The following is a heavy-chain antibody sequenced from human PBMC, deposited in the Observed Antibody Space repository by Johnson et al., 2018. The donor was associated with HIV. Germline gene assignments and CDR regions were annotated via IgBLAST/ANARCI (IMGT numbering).Heavy chain of an antibody. CDR1: GFTFSSYG. CDR2: ISYDGSNK. CDR3: AKDRRGKQQLVTGNDAFDI. V-gene: IGHV3-30*18. J-gene: IGHJ3*02. D-gene: IGHD6-13*01. Sequence: VQLVESGGGVVQPGRSLRLSCAASGFTFSSYGMHWVRQAPDKGLEWVAVISYDGSNKYYADSVKGRFTISRDNSKNTLYLQMNSLRAEDTAVYYCAKDRRGKQQLVTGNDAFDIWGQGTMVTVSS.